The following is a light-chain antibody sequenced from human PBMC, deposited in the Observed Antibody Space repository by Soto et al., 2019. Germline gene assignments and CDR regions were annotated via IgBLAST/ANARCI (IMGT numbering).Light chain of an antibody. CDR1: QSVSSSY. Sequence: EIVLTQSPGTLSLSPGERATLSCRASQSVSSSYLAWYQQKPGQAPRLLIYGASSRATGIPDRFSRSGSGTDFTLTISRLEPEDFAVYYCQQYGSSPLWTFGQGTKVEIK. CDR3: QQYGSSPLWT. J-gene: IGKJ1*01. CDR2: GAS. V-gene: IGKV3-20*01.